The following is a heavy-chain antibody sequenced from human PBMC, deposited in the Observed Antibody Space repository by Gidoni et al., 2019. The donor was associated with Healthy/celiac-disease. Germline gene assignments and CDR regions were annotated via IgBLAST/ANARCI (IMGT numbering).Heavy chain of an antibody. CDR3: ARDLYCSSTSCYYYYGMDV. Sequence: EVQLVESGGGLVQPGGSLRLSCAAYGFTFSSYRMNWVRQAPGKGLEWVSYISSSSSTIYYADSVKGRFTISRDNAKNSLYLQMNSLRAEDTAVYYCARDLYCSSTSCYYYYGMDVWGQGTTVTVSS. D-gene: IGHD2-2*01. CDR2: ISSSSSTI. CDR1: GFTFSSYR. V-gene: IGHV3-48*01. J-gene: IGHJ6*02.